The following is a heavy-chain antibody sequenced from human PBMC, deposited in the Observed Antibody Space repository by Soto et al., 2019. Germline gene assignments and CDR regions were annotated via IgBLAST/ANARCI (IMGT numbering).Heavy chain of an antibody. CDR1: GGSISSGGDY. CDR2: IYYTGNT. CDR3: ARGEASMVRGVSTWFDP. Sequence: QVQLQESGPGLVKPSQTLSLTCTVSGGSISSGGDYWSWIRQHPGKGLEWIGYIYYTGNTYYNPSLRRRVTISEDTSKNQFSLKLSSVTAADTAVYYCARGEASMVRGVSTWFDPWGQGTLVTVSS. J-gene: IGHJ5*02. D-gene: IGHD3-10*01. V-gene: IGHV4-31*03.